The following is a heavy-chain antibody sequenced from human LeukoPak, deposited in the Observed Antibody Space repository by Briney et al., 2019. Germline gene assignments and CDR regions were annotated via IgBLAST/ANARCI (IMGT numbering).Heavy chain of an antibody. V-gene: IGHV3-7*03. J-gene: IGHJ1*01. CDR2: IKQDGSEK. D-gene: IGHD6-25*01. Sequence: PGGSLRLSCAASGFTFSSYWMSWVRQAPGKGLEWVANIKQDGSEKYYVDSVRGRFTISRDNAKNSVYLQMNSLRAEDTAMYYCAKDGLRFHHWGQGTLVTVSS. CDR3: AKDGLRFHH. CDR1: GFTFSSYW.